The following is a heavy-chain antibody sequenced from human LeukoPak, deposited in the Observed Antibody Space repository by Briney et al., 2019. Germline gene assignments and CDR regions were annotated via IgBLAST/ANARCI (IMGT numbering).Heavy chain of an antibody. Sequence: PGGSLRPSCAASGFTFRSYSMNWVRQAPGKRLEWLSSITSSGSHMYYADSVKGRFTISRDNAKSTLYLQMNSLSAEDTAVYYCATFMTTVTIPDYWGQGTLVTVSS. V-gene: IGHV3-21*06. CDR3: ATFMTTVTIPDY. D-gene: IGHD4-17*01. CDR2: ITSSGSHM. J-gene: IGHJ4*02. CDR1: GFTFRSYS.